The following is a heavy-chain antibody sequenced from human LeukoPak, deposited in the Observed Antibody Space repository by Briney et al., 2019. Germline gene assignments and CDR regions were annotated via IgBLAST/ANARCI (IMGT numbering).Heavy chain of an antibody. CDR2: IYHSGRT. V-gene: IGHV4-4*02. D-gene: IGHD5-12*01. Sequence: SETLSLTCAVSGGSIISGNWWSWVRQPPGRGLEWIGEIYHSGRTNYNPSLKSRVTISLDKSKNQFSLNLSSVTAADTALYYCASSDGQPPRFDSSYDVFDYWGQGTLVTVSS. CDR3: ASSDGQPPRFDSSYDVFDY. J-gene: IGHJ4*02. CDR1: GGSIISGNW.